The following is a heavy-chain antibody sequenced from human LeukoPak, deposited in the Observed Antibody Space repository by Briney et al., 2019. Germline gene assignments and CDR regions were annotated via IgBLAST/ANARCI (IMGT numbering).Heavy chain of an antibody. CDR1: GGSVSSGSYY. CDR3: ARANKLKPYSSGFDY. J-gene: IGHJ4*02. Sequence: SETLSLTCTVSGGSVSSGSYYWSWIRQPPGKGLEWIGYIYYSGSTNYNPSLKSRVTISVDTSKNRFSLKLSSVTAADTAVYYCARANKLKPYSSGFDYWGQGTLVTVSS. V-gene: IGHV4-61*01. D-gene: IGHD6-19*01. CDR2: IYYSGST.